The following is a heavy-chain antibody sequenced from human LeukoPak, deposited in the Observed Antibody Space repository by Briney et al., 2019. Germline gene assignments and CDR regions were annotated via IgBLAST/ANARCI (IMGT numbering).Heavy chain of an antibody. D-gene: IGHD1-7*01. J-gene: IGHJ5*02. Sequence: ASVKVSCKASGGTFSSYAISWVRQAPGQGLEWMGGIIPIFGTANYAQKFQGRVTITTDESTSTAYMELSSLRSEDTAVYYCARGRNRITGTRTSWFDPWGQGTLVTVSS. CDR2: IIPIFGTA. V-gene: IGHV1-69*05. CDR3: ARGRNRITGTRTSWFDP. CDR1: GGTFSSYA.